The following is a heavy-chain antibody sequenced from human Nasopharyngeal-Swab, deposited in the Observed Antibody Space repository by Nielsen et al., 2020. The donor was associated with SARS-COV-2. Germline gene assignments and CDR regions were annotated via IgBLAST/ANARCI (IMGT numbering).Heavy chain of an antibody. CDR2: IIPIFGTA. J-gene: IGHJ6*03. CDR3: ARVRNFWSGYPNYYYYYYMDV. Sequence: WVRQAPGQGLEWMGGIIPIFGTANYAQKFQGRVTITADESTSTAYMELNSLRSEDTAVYYCARVRNFWSGYPNYYYYYYMDVWGKGTTVTVSS. D-gene: IGHD3-3*01. V-gene: IGHV1-69*01.